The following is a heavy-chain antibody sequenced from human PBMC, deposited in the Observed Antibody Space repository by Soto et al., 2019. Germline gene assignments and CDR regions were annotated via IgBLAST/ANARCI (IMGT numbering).Heavy chain of an antibody. J-gene: IGHJ6*03. CDR3: DALLWFGELLYVAGGHYYYYYMDV. D-gene: IGHD3-10*01. CDR2: IKSKTDGGTT. V-gene: IGHV3-15*01. CDR1: GFTFSNAW. Sequence: EVQLVESGGGLVKPGGSLRLSCAASGFTFSNAWMSWVRQAPGKGLEWVGRIKSKTDGGTTDYAAPVKGRFTISRDDSKNTLYLQMNSLKTEDTAVYYCDALLWFGELLYVAGGHYYYYYMDVWGKGTTVTVSS.